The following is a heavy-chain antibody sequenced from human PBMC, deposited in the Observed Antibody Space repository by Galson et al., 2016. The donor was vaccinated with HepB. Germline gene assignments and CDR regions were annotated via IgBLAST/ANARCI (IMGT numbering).Heavy chain of an antibody. Sequence: SLRLSCAASGFTFSSYEMNWVRQAPGKGLEWVSYISSSGNTIYYADSVKGRFTISRDNANNSLYLQMNSLRAEDTAVYYCARVAAKESWGNTILGVVSNWFDPWGQGTLVTVSS. D-gene: IGHD3-3*01. CDR1: GFTFSSYE. CDR2: ISSSGNTI. CDR3: ARVAAKESWGNTILGVVSNWFDP. J-gene: IGHJ5*02. V-gene: IGHV3-48*03.